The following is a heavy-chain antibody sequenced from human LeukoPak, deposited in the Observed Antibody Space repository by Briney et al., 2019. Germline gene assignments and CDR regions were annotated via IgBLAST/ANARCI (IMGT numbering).Heavy chain of an antibody. CDR3: ARFGTSSSRFFDQ. J-gene: IGHJ4*02. V-gene: IGHV4-59*01. CDR1: GGSISAYY. CDR2: IHYSGTT. Sequence: PPETLSLTCTVSGGSISAYYWSWIWQPPGKGLEWIGYIHYSGTTNYYPSLKSRVTIALDTSKNQFSLKLNSVTAADTAVYYCARFGTSSSRFFDQWGEGTLATVSS. D-gene: IGHD6-6*01.